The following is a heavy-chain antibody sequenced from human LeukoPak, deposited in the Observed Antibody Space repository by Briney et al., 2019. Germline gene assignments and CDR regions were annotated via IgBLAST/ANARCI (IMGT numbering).Heavy chain of an antibody. V-gene: IGHV3-48*01. Sequence: PWGSLRLSCAASGFTFNTYSMSWVRLAPGKGLELPSFISISGSSRHYADSVKGRFTISRDNAENTLYLQMNSLRAEDTAVYYCAKQGPKASWIAARAFDYWGQGTLVTVSS. D-gene: IGHD6-6*01. CDR2: ISISGSSR. J-gene: IGHJ4*02. CDR1: GFTFNTYS. CDR3: AKQGPKASWIAARAFDY.